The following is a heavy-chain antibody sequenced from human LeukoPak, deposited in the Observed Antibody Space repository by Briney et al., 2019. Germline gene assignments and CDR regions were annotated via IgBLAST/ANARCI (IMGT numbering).Heavy chain of an antibody. J-gene: IGHJ4*02. CDR3: ARGIGDYEPLTDY. Sequence: GGSLRLSCAASGFTFSSYGMHWVRQAPGKGLDWVAKLKQDGSENYYVTSVKGRFTITRNNDKNPQYQQMTSLRAEDTAVYYCARGIGDYEPLTDYWGQGTLVTVSS. D-gene: IGHD4-17*01. CDR2: LKQDGSEN. CDR1: GFTFSSYG. V-gene: IGHV3-7*04.